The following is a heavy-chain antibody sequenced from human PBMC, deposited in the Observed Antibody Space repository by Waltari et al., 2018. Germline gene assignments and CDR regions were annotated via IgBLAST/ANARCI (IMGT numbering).Heavy chain of an antibody. V-gene: IGHV4-59*01. CDR1: GGSISSYY. Sequence: QVQLQESGPGLVKPSETLSVTCTASGGSISSYYRSWIRQPPGKGLEWNGYICYSGSTNYNPSLKSRVTISVDTSKNQFSLKLSSVTAADTAVYYCSREPVDGDEPYYYYYGMDVWGQGTTVTVSS. D-gene: IGHD4-17*01. CDR3: SREPVDGDEPYYYYYGMDV. CDR2: ICYSGST. J-gene: IGHJ6*02.